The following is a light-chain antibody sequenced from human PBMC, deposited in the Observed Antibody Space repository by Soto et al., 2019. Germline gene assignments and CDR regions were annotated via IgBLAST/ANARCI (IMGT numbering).Light chain of an antibody. V-gene: IGKV1-6*01. Sequence: IQMTKSPSTLSGSVGDRVTITCRASQGIRNDLGWYQQKAGKAPRLLIYAASTLQSGVPSRFSGSGSGTDFTLTISSLQPEDFATYYCLQDHNFPLTFGQGTKVDNK. CDR1: QGIRND. CDR3: LQDHNFPLT. J-gene: IGKJ1*01. CDR2: AAS.